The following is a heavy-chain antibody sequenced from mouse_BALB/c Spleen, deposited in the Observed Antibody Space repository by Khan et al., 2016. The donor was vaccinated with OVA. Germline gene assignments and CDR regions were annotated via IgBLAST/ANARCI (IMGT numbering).Heavy chain of an antibody. J-gene: IGHJ3*01. D-gene: IGHD2-14*01. V-gene: IGHV1-4*01. CDR2: INHSNNYT. Sequence: QVQLQQSGAELARPGASVKMSCKASGYTFTSYTIHWVRQRPGQALEWIGHINHSNNYTNYNQKFIDKAPLIVDRSSTTANMQLSILKSEDAAVYYCVREGAYYRSDGWFAFWGQGTLVTVSA. CDR3: VREGAYYRSDGWFAF. CDR1: GYTFTSYT.